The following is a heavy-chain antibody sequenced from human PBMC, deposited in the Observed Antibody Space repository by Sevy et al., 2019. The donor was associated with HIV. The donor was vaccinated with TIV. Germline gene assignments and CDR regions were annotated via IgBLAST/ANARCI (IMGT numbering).Heavy chain of an antibody. CDR1: GYSFANYW. D-gene: IGHD3-10*01. V-gene: IGHV5-51*01. CDR3: ARQPAGGEDYFDY. J-gene: IGHJ4*02. Sequence: GESLKIPCKGSGYSFANYWIGWVRQMPGKGLEWMGIIYPRDSDTRYSPSFQGQVTISAVKSLTTAYLQWSSLKASDTAMYYCARQPAGGEDYFDYWGQGTLVTVSS. CDR2: IYPRDSDT.